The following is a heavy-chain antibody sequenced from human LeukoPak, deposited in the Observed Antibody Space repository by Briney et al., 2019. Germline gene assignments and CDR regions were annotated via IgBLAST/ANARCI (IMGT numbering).Heavy chain of an antibody. CDR2: KSWNSGSI. CDR1: GFTFYVYA. J-gene: IGHJ5*02. D-gene: IGHD2-2*01. V-gene: IGHV3-9*01. CDR3: AKDPLTTQLPANWFDP. Sequence: GGSLRLSCAASGFTFYVYAMHWVWEAPGKGLEGGSGKSWNSGSIGYADAVKGRFTNSRDNAKNSLYLPMNSLRAEDTALYYCAKDPLTTQLPANWFDPWCQGTLVTVSS.